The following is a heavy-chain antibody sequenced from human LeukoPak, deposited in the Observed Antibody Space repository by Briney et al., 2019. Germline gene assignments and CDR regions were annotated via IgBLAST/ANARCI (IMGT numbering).Heavy chain of an antibody. CDR3: AKFYDILTGYFDY. CDR1: GFTFSSSA. CDR2: TSGGGSTTYYA. Sequence: GGSLRLSCAASGFTFSSSAMTWVRQSPGKGLEWVSATSGGGSTTYYAYYADSVKGRFTISRDDSKNTLYLQTNSLRAEDTAVYYCAKFYDILTGYFDYWGQGTLVTVSS. D-gene: IGHD3-9*01. V-gene: IGHV3-23*01. J-gene: IGHJ4*02.